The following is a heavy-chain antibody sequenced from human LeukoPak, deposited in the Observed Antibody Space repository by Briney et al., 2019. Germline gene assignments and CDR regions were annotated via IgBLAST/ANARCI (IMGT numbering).Heavy chain of an antibody. CDR2: ISSSGGTI. D-gene: IGHD2-2*03. CDR3: AREWVLNY. CDR1: GFTFSSYE. J-gene: IGHJ4*02. V-gene: IGHV3-48*03. Sequence: GGSLRLSCAASGFTFSSYEMNWVRQAPGKGLEWVSYISSSGGTIYYADSVKGRFTISRDNAKNSLYLQMNSLRAEDTAVYYCAREWVLNYWGQGTLVTVSS.